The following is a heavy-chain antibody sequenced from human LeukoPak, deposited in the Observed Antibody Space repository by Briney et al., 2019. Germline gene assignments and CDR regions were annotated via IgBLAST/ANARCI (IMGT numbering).Heavy chain of an antibody. J-gene: IGHJ6*03. D-gene: IGHD2-2*01. Sequence: SETPSLTCTVSGGSISSYYWSWIRQPAGKGLEWIGRIYTSGSTNYNPSLKSRVTMSVDTSKNQFSLKLSSVTAADTAVYYCAREGVVVVPAAIPYYYYYMDVWGKGTTVTVSS. CDR2: IYTSGST. V-gene: IGHV4-4*07. CDR1: GGSISSYY. CDR3: AREGVVVVPAAIPYYYYYMDV.